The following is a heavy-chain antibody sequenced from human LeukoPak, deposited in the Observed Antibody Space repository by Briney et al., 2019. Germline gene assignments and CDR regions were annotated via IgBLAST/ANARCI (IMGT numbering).Heavy chain of an antibody. D-gene: IGHD3-16*01. CDR1: GGSISSGNW. J-gene: IGHJ5*02. CDR3: ARHYGP. V-gene: IGHV4-4*02. Sequence: SETLSLTCAVSGGSISSGNWWSWVRQPPGKGLEWIGSIYHSGSTYYNPSLKSRVTISVDTSRNQFSLNLSSVTAADTAVYYCARHYGPWGQGTLVAVSS. CDR2: IYHSGST.